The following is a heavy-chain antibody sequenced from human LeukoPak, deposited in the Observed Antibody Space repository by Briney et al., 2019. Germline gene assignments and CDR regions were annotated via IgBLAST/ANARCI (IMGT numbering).Heavy chain of an antibody. CDR3: TRVTLRGSKYNWFDP. Sequence: SVKVSCRSSGGTFNTHIFNWVRQAPGQGLEWMGRITPIIGTTKYAEKFQARMTITADRTTSTAYLELSGLTYDDTAVYYCTRVTLRGSKYNWFDPWGQGTHVSVYS. V-gene: IGHV1-69*08. J-gene: IGHJ5*01. CDR2: ITPIIGTT. CDR1: GGTFNTHI. D-gene: IGHD3-10*01.